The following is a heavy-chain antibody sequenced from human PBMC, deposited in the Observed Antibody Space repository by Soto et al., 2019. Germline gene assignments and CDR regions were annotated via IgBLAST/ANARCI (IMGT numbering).Heavy chain of an antibody. CDR3: ARVGFGELFSYYYYYMDV. V-gene: IGHV3-33*01. CDR1: GFTFSSYG. CDR2: IWYDGSNK. Sequence: QVQLVESGGGVVQPGRSLRLSCAASGFTFSSYGMHWVRQAPGKGLEWVAVIWYDGSNKYYADSVKGRFTISRDNSKNTLYLQMNSLRAEDTAVYYCARVGFGELFSYYYYYMDVWGKGTTVTVSS. D-gene: IGHD3-10*01. J-gene: IGHJ6*03.